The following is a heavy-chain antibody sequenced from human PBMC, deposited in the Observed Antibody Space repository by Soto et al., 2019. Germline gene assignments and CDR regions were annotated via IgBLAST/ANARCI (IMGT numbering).Heavy chain of an antibody. V-gene: IGHV4-31*03. D-gene: IGHD6-13*01. J-gene: IGHJ6*04. CDR1: GGSISSGAYY. Sequence: QVQLQESGPGLVKPSQTLSLICTVSGGSISSGAYYWSWIRQHPGKGLEWIGYIYYTGSTYYNPSLKSRVTISVDMSKDQFPLNLRSGTAADTAVYYWARDSGIGKTMEVWGKGTTVTVSP. CDR2: IYYTGST. CDR3: ARDSGIGKTMEV.